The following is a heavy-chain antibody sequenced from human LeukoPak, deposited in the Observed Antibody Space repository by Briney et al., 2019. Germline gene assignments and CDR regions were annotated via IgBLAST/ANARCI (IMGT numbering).Heavy chain of an antibody. CDR3: ASQGDFWSGYSRNYYFDY. D-gene: IGHD3-3*01. Sequence: SVKVSCXASGGTFSSYAVSWVRQARGQGLEWMGRIIPIFGTPNYAQKFQGRVTITADESTSTAYMELSSLRSEDTAVYYCASQGDFWSGYSRNYYFDYWGQGTLVTVSS. J-gene: IGHJ4*02. V-gene: IGHV1-69*13. CDR2: IIPIFGTP. CDR1: GGTFSSYA.